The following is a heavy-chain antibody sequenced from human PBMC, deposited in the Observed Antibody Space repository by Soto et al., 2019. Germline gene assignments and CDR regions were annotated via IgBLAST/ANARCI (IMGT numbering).Heavy chain of an antibody. CDR3: AREACYDSSGYYYEAALDI. CDR2: ISSSSSTI. V-gene: IGHV3-48*02. CDR1: GFTFSSYG. Sequence: EVQLVESGGGLVQPGGSLRLSCAASGFTFSSYGMNWVRQAPGKGLEWVSYISSSSSTIYYADSVKGRFTISRDNAKNSLYRHMNSLGDDDTAVYYYAREACYDSSGYYYEAALDIRGRGTMVSVSS. D-gene: IGHD3-22*01. J-gene: IGHJ3*02.